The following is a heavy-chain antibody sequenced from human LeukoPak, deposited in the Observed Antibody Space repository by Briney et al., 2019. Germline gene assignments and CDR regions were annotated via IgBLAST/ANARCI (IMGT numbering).Heavy chain of an antibody. CDR1: GFTFSSYA. V-gene: IGHV3-30*04. J-gene: IGHJ6*02. D-gene: IGHD5-18*01. Sequence: GGSLRLSCAASGFTFSSYAMHWVRQAPGKGLEWAAVISYDGSNKYYADSVKGRFTISRDNSKNTLYLQMNSLRAEDTAVYYCARVLDTAMVLSPYYYYGMDVWGQGTTVTVSS. CDR2: ISYDGSNK. CDR3: ARVLDTAMVLSPYYYYGMDV.